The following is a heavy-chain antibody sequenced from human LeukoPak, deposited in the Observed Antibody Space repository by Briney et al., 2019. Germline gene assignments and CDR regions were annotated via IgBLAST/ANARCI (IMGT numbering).Heavy chain of an antibody. J-gene: IGHJ4*02. Sequence: GEALKTHFHGLGYGFTSYWIRWGRPTPGKGAECMGTIDPSHSYTNSSPSFQVHLTISTDKSISTAYLQWISLRASDTAMYYCTRPYNSAWSFDRWGQGTPVTVSS. CDR1: GYGFTSYW. CDR2: IDPSHSYT. D-gene: IGHD6-19*01. CDR3: TRPYNSAWSFDR. V-gene: IGHV5-10-1*01.